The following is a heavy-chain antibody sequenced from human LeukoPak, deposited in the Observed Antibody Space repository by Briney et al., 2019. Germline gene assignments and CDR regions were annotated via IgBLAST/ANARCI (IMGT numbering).Heavy chain of an antibody. D-gene: IGHD3-22*01. CDR1: GASISSYY. J-gene: IGHJ4*02. CDR3: ARENPSGYYNRPIDY. V-gene: IGHV4-59*01. CDR2: IYYSGSI. Sequence: PSETLSLICTVSGASISSYYWSWIRQPPGKGLEWIGDIYYSGSIKYNPSLKSRVTMSVDTSKNQFSLKLSSVTAADTAIYYCARENPSGYYNRPIDYWGQGTLVTVSS.